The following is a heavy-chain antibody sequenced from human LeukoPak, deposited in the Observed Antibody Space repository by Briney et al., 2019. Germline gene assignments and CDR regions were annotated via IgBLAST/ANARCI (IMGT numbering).Heavy chain of an antibody. CDR1: GFTFSSYS. J-gene: IGHJ4*02. CDR2: FDPEDGEA. D-gene: IGHD2-8*02. V-gene: IGHV1-24*01. CDR3: ATGGPWGVLVTDGGPQEY. Sequence: GGSLRLSCAASGFTFSSYSMNWVRQAPGKGLEWMGGFDPEDGEAIYAQKFQGRVTVTEETSTDTAYMELSSLRSEDTAVYYCATGGPWGVLVTDGGPQEYWGQGALVTVSS.